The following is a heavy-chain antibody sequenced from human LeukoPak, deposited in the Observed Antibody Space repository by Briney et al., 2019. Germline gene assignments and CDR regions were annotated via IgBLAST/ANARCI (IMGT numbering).Heavy chain of an antibody. CDR3: ARVGSGSYWGPFDY. V-gene: IGHV4-59*01. CDR2: IYYSGSI. Sequence: PSETLSLTCTVSGGSISSYYWSWIRQPPGKGLEWIGYIYYSGSINYNPSLKSRVTISVDTSKNQFSLKLSSVTAADTAVYYCARVGSGSYWGPFDYWGQGTLVTVSS. J-gene: IGHJ4*02. D-gene: IGHD1-26*01. CDR1: GGSISSYY.